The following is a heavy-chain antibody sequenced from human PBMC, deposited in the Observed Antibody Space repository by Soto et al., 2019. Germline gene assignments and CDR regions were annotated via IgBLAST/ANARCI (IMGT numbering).Heavy chain of an antibody. J-gene: IGHJ4*02. V-gene: IGHV4-30-2*01. CDR3: ARDKITGLFDY. Sequence: SETLSLTCAVSGGSISSGGYSWSWLRQPPGKGLEWIGYIFHSGSSNYNPSLKSRVTISVDTSKNQFSLKLTSVTAADTAVYYCARDKITGLFDYWGQGTLVTVSS. CDR2: IFHSGSS. D-gene: IGHD2-8*02. CDR1: GGSISSGGYS.